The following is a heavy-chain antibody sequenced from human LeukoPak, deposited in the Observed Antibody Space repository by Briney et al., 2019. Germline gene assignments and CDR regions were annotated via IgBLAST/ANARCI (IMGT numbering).Heavy chain of an antibody. CDR1: GLTFSSYW. CDR3: ANDRSATGALNI. CDR2: IKQDGSKT. J-gene: IGHJ3*02. Sequence: GGSLRLSCAASGLTFSSYWIHWVRQAPGKGLEWVADIKQDGSKTYYADSVKGRFTISRDNARNSVYLQMNSLRAEDTAVYHCANDRSATGALNIWGQGTMVTVSS. V-gene: IGHV3-7*01. D-gene: IGHD7-27*01.